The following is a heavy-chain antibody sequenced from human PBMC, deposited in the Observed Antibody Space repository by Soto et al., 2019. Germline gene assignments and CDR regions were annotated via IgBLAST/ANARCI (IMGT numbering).Heavy chain of an antibody. V-gene: IGHV3-23*01. D-gene: IGHD3-3*01. J-gene: IGHJ6*02. Sequence: GGSLRLSCAASGFTFSSDAMSWVRQAPGKGLEWVSAISGSGGSTYYADSVKGRFTISRDNSKNTLYLQMNSLRAEDTAVYYCAKDSRDYDFWSGYYNYYYYYGMDGWGQGTTVTVSS. CDR1: GFTFSSDA. CDR3: AKDSRDYDFWSGYYNYYYYYGMDG. CDR2: ISGSGGST.